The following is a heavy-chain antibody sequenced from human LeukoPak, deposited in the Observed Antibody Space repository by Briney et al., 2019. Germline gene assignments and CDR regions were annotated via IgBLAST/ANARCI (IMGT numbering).Heavy chain of an antibody. V-gene: IGHV3-30*03. J-gene: IGHJ4*02. D-gene: IGHD6-13*01. Sequence: GGSLRLSCAASGFTFSSYSMNWVRQAPGKGLEWVAVISYDGSDKYYADSVKGRFTISRDNAKNSLYLQMNSLRAEDTAVYYCARAAAGIKVDYWGQGTLVTVSS. CDR1: GFTFSSYS. CDR2: ISYDGSDK. CDR3: ARAAAGIKVDY.